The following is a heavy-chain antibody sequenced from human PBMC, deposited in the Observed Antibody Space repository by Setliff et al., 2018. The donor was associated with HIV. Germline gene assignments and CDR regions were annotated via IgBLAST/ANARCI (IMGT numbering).Heavy chain of an antibody. J-gene: IGHJ4*02. Sequence: ASVKVSCKASGYTFTSYGISWVRQAPGQGLEWMGGIIPILGTAHYAQKFQGRATITTDGSTSTAYMELSRLRSEDTAVYYCAILPGPNWNDAYWGQGALVTVSS. D-gene: IGHD1-1*01. CDR3: AILPGPNWNDAY. V-gene: IGHV1-69*05. CDR2: IIPILGTA. CDR1: GYTFTSYG.